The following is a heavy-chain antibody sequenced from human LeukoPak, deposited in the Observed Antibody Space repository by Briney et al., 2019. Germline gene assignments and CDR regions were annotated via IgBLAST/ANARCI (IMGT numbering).Heavy chain of an antibody. J-gene: IGHJ4*02. CDR2: ISYDEISK. Sequence: GGSLRLSCAASGFTFSSYGMHWVRQAPDKGLEWVAFISYDEISKYYADSVKGRFTVSRDNWKNTLFLQMNSLRVEDTGIYYCVKVAKYYYGSETYYFFEHWGQGTPVTASS. V-gene: IGHV3-30*02. CDR1: GFTFSSYG. CDR3: VKVAKYYYGSETYYFFEH. D-gene: IGHD3-10*01.